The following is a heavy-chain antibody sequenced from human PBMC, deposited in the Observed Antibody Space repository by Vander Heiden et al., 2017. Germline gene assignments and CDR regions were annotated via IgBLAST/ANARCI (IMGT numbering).Heavy chain of an antibody. CDR1: GFTFSSSA. V-gene: IGHV3-48*03. Sequence: EVQLVQSGGGLVQPGGSLRLPCAASGFTFSSSAMHWLRQAPGKGLEWVSYISSSGSTIYYADSVKGRFTISRDNAKNSLYLQMNSLRAEDTAVYYCARDYGDYKLYYFDYWGQGTLVTVSS. CDR3: ARDYGDYKLYYFDY. J-gene: IGHJ4*02. CDR2: ISSSGSTI. D-gene: IGHD4-17*01.